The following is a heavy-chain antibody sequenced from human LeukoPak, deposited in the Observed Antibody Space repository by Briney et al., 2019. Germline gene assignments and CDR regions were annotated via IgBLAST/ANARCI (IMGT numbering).Heavy chain of an antibody. D-gene: IGHD2-2*01. V-gene: IGHV1-69*13. CDR2: IIPIFGTA. CDR1: GYIFTSYG. J-gene: IGHJ5*02. CDR3: ARSIVVVPAAIEPYNWFDP. Sequence: SVKASCKASGYIFTSYGINWVRQAPGQGLEWMGGIIPIFGTANYAQKFQGRVTITADESTSTAYMELSSLRSEDTAVYYCARSIVVVPAAIEPYNWFDPWGQGTLVTVSS.